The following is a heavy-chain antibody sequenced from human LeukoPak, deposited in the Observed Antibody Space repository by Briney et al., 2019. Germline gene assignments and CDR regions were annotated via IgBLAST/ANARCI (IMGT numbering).Heavy chain of an antibody. V-gene: IGHV3-21*04. CDR2: ITSSGTFI. D-gene: IGHD6-13*01. CDR1: GFTFSAYT. J-gene: IGHJ6*03. Sequence: KSGGSLRLSCVASGFTFSAYTMNWVRQAPGRGLEWVSSITSSGTFIYYADSVKGRFTISRDYSKNSVFLQMNSLRAEDTAVYYCAKEPQSIIAAAGLYYYYYMDVWGKGTTVTISS. CDR3: AKEPQSIIAAAGLYYYYYMDV.